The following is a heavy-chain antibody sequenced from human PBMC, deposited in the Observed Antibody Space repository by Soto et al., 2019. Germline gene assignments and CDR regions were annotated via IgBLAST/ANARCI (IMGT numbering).Heavy chain of an antibody. CDR1: GFTFSSDS. Sequence: GALRLSCAASGFTFSSDSMNWVRQAPGKGLEWVSYISSSSSTIYYADSVKGRFTISRDNAKNSLYLQMNSLRDEDTAVYYCARRGDDDFWSGYVGYYYYGMDVWGQGTTVTVSS. V-gene: IGHV3-48*02. CDR3: ARRGDDDFWSGYVGYYYYGMDV. CDR2: ISSSSSTI. J-gene: IGHJ6*02. D-gene: IGHD3-3*01.